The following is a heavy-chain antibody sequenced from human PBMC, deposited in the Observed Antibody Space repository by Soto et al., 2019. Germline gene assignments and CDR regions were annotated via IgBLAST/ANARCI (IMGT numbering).Heavy chain of an antibody. CDR1: GGTFSSYA. Sequence: SVKVSCKASGGTFSSYAISWVRQAPGQGLEWMGGIIPIFGTANYAQKFQGRVTITADESTSTAYMELSSLRPEDTAVYYCAGYYCSGGSCHPSEYNWFDPWGQGTLVTVSS. J-gene: IGHJ5*02. D-gene: IGHD2-15*01. CDR3: AGYYCSGGSCHPSEYNWFDP. V-gene: IGHV1-69*13. CDR2: IIPIFGTA.